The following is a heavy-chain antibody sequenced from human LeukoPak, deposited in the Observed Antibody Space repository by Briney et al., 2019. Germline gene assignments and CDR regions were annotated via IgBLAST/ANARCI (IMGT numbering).Heavy chain of an antibody. Sequence: SETLSLTCTVSGGSISSGSYYWSWIRQPAGKGLEWIGRIYTSGSTNYNPSLKSRVTISVDTSKNQFSLKLSSVTAADTAVYYCAREASAGFFDYWGQGTPVTVSS. J-gene: IGHJ4*02. V-gene: IGHV4-61*02. D-gene: IGHD6-19*01. CDR3: AREASAGFFDY. CDR2: IYTSGST. CDR1: GGSISSGSYY.